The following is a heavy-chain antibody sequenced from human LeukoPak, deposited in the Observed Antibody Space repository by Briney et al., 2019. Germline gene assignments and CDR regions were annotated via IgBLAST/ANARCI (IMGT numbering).Heavy chain of an antibody. CDR1: GGSVSSGSYY. J-gene: IGHJ4*02. D-gene: IGHD3-22*01. CDR3: ARDRYYKGFGYYFDY. V-gene: IGHV4-61*01. CDR2: IYYSGST. Sequence: PSETLSLTCTVYGGSVSSGSYYWSWIRQPPGKGLDWIGYIYYSGSTNYNPSLKSRVTISVDTSKNQFSLKLSSVTAADTAVYYCARDRYYKGFGYYFDYWGQGTLVTVSS.